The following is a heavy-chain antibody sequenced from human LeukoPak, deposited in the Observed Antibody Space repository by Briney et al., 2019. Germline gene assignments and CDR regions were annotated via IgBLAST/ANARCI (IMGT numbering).Heavy chain of an antibody. Sequence: SQTLSLTCAISGDSVSSNSAAWNWFRQSPSRGLEWLGRTYYRSKWYNDYAVSVKSRITINPDTSKNQISLQLNSETPEDTAVYYCAGGTGVFDYWGQGTLVTVSS. J-gene: IGHJ4*02. CDR1: GDSVSSNSAA. D-gene: IGHD7-27*01. CDR3: AGGTGVFDY. CDR2: TYYRSKWYN. V-gene: IGHV6-1*01.